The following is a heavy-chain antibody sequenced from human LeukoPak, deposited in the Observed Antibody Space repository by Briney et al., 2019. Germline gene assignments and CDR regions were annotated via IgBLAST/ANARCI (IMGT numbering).Heavy chain of an antibody. CDR1: GFTFNSYW. D-gene: IGHD3-10*01. Sequence: GGSLRLSCAASGFTFNSYWMSWVRQAPGKGLEWVANINQDGSEKYYVGSVKGRFTISRDNAKSSLYLQMNSLRAEDTAVYYCARDSGIIAFDIWGQGAMVTVSS. V-gene: IGHV3-7*01. J-gene: IGHJ3*02. CDR2: INQDGSEK. CDR3: ARDSGIIAFDI.